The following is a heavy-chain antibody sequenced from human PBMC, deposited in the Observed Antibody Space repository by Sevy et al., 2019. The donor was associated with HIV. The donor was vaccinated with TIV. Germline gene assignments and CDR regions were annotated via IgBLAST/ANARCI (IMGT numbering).Heavy chain of an antibody. CDR1: GFTFSSYA. CDR2: ISYDGSNK. J-gene: IGHJ4*02. CDR3: ARGGGDYGYYFDY. Sequence: GGSLRLSCAASGFTFSSYAMHWVRLAPGKGLEWVAVISYDGSNKYYADSVKGRFTISRDNSKNTLYLQMNSLRAEDTAGYYCARGGGDYGYYFDYWGQGTLVTVSS. V-gene: IGHV3-30-3*01. D-gene: IGHD2-21*02.